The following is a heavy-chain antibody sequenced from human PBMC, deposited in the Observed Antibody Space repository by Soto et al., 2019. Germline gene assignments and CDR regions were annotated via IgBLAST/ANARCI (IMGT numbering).Heavy chain of an antibody. CDR2: IYYSGNT. D-gene: IGHD2-2*01. CDR3: ARHYCTSTICQPRFDP. J-gene: IGHJ5*02. Sequence: SETLSLTCTVSGGSINGYYWSWIRQPPGKGLDWIGYIYYSGNTNYNPSHKSRVTISVDTSKNQFSLKLSSVTAADTAVYYCARHYCTSTICQPRFDPWGQGTLVTVSS. CDR1: GGSINGYY. V-gene: IGHV4-59*08.